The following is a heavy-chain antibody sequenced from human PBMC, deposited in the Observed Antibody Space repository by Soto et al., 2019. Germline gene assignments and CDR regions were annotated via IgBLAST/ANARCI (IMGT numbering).Heavy chain of an antibody. D-gene: IGHD3-3*01. Sequence: GGSLRLSCVASGFTFGNHGAHWVRQAPGKGLEWVAFISFDGSKTVYGDSVKGRFIVSRDNSKRTMYLEVDSLIPADTAMYYCAKDHRNLGVGSDLWGPGTLVTVSS. V-gene: IGHV3-30*02. CDR3: AKDHRNLGVGSDL. CDR1: GFTFGNHG. J-gene: IGHJ5*02. CDR2: ISFDGSKT.